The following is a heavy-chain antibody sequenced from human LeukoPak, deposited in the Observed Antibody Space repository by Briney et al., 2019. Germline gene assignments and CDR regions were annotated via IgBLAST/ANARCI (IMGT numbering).Heavy chain of an antibody. CDR1: GGTFSSYA. CDR3: ARYSEVGLSAAATFDY. V-gene: IGHV1-69*13. CDR2: IIPIFGTA. Sequence: ASVKVSCRASGGTFSSYAISWVRQAPGQGLEWMGGIIPIFGTANYAQKFQGRVTITADESTSTAYMELSSLRSEDTAVYYCARYSEVGLSAAATFDYWGQGTLVTVSS. D-gene: IGHD6-13*01. J-gene: IGHJ4*02.